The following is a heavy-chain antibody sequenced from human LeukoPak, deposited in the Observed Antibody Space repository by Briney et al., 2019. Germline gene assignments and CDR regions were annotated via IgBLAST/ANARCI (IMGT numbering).Heavy chain of an antibody. CDR2: IIPILGIA. CDR3: ARDQDYYGSAPDY. J-gene: IGHJ4*02. D-gene: IGHD3-10*01. V-gene: IGHV1-69*04. CDR1: GGTFSSYA. Sequence: ASVKVSCKASGGTFSSYAISWVRQAPGQGLEWMGRIIPILGIANYAQRFQGRVTITADKSTSTAYMELSSLRSEDTAVYYCARDQDYYGSAPDYWGQGTLVTVSS.